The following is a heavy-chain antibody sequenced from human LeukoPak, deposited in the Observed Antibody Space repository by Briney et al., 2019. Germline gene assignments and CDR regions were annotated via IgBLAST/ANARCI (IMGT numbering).Heavy chain of an antibody. J-gene: IGHJ6*02. Sequence: PAETLSLTCAVYGGSFSAYYWSWIRQPPGKGLEWIGEINHRGSTNYNPSLKSRVTISVDTSKNQFSLKLRFVTAADTAVYYCARGRTTETTFYYYYHGMDVWGQGTTVTVSS. CDR2: INHRGST. D-gene: IGHD4-11*01. V-gene: IGHV4-34*01. CDR3: ARGRTTETTFYYYYHGMDV. CDR1: GGSFSAYY.